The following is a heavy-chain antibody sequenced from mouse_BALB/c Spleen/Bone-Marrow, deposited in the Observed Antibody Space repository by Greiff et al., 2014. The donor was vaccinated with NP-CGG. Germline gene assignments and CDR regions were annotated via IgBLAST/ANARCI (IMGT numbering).Heavy chain of an antibody. D-gene: IGHD1-1*01. J-gene: IGHJ4*01. CDR1: GSTFSDYY. CDR2: ISDGGSYT. Sequence: VQLKESGGGLVKPGGSLKLSCAASGSTFSDYYMYWVRQTPEKRLEWVATISDGGSYTYYPDSVKGRFTISRDNAKNNLYLQMSSLKSEDTAMYYCARYGSSPYAMDYWGQGTSVTVSS. V-gene: IGHV5-4*02. CDR3: ARYGSSPYAMDY.